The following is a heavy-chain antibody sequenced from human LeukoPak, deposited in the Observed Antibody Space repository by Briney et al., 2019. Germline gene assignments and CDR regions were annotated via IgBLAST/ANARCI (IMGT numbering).Heavy chain of an antibody. Sequence: GGSLRLSCAASGINFSGYSMHWVRQAPGKGLEWVSAISGSGGSTYYADSVKGRFTISRDNSKNTLYLQMNSLRAEDTAVYYCAKARYSGYDHYYFDYWGQGTLVTVSS. V-gene: IGHV3-23*01. CDR2: ISGSGGST. J-gene: IGHJ4*02. CDR3: AKARYSGYDHYYFDY. D-gene: IGHD5-12*01. CDR1: GINFSGYS.